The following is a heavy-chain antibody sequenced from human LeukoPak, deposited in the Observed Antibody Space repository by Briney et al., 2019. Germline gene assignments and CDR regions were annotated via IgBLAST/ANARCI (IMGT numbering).Heavy chain of an antibody. J-gene: IGHJ4*02. D-gene: IGHD2/OR15-2a*01. V-gene: IGHV3-23*01. Sequence: GGSLRLSCAASGFTFISYGMSWVRQAPGKGLEWVSDINGSGGNTYYADSVKGRFTISRDNSKNTLYLQMNSLRVEDTAIYYCAKNRGAPLWGQGTLVTVSS. CDR3: AKNRGAPL. CDR2: INGSGGNT. CDR1: GFTFISYG.